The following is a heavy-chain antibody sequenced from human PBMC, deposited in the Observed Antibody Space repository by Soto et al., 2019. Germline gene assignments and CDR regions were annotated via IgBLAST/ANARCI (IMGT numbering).Heavy chain of an antibody. V-gene: IGHV3-7*01. J-gene: IGHJ4*02. CDR3: ARSYGTGFLSGY. D-gene: IGHD3-10*01. CDR1: GFTFTNFR. CDR2: IKQDGSET. Sequence: EAHLVESGGGLVRPGESLRLSCAASGFTFTNFRMSWLRQAPGKGLEWVANIKQDGSETRYVDSVKGRFTISRDNAKNSLFLQMNSLRAEDTAIYYCARSYGTGFLSGYWGQGTLVTVST.